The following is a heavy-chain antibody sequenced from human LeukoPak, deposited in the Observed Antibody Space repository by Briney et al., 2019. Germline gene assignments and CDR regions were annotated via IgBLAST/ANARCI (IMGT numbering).Heavy chain of an antibody. D-gene: IGHD6-19*01. CDR1: GGSISSYY. CDR2: IYYSGST. J-gene: IGHJ4*02. V-gene: IGHV4-59*01. CDR3: ARSGYSSGMARLDY. Sequence: PSETQSLTCTVSGGSISSYYWSWIRQPPGKGQEWIGYIYYSGSTNYNPSLKSRVTISVDTSKNQFSLKLSSVVAADTAVYYCARSGYSSGMARLDYWGQGTLVTVSS.